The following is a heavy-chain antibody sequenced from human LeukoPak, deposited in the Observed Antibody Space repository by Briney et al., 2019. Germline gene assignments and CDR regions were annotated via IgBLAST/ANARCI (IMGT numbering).Heavy chain of an antibody. Sequence: GGSLRLSCAASGFTVSSNYMSWVGQAPGKGLEWVSVIYTSGSTYYADSVKGRFTISRDNSQNTLDLQMNSLRTEDTAVYYCTKGLWAGVSAARDWGQGALVTVSS. J-gene: IGHJ4*02. V-gene: IGHV3-66*01. CDR3: TKGLWAGVSAARD. CDR2: IYTSGST. CDR1: GFTVSSNY. D-gene: IGHD2-8*01.